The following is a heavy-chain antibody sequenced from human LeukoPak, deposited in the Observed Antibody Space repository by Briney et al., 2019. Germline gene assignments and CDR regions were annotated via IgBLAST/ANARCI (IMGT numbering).Heavy chain of an antibody. CDR3: ARGWEYQLLLRGRGWFDP. J-gene: IGHJ5*02. CDR1: GYTFTGYS. D-gene: IGHD2-2*01. Sequence: ASVKVSCKASGYTFTGYSMHWVLQAPGQGLEWMGWINPNSGGTNYAQKFQGRVTMTRDTSISTAYMELSRLRSDDTAVYYCARGWEYQLLLRGRGWFDPWGQGTLVTVSS. V-gene: IGHV1-2*02. CDR2: INPNSGGT.